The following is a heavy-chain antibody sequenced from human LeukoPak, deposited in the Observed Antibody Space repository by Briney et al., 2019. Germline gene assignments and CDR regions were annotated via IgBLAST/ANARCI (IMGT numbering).Heavy chain of an antibody. CDR3: AKDIQLST. Sequence: GGSLRLSCAASGFTFSIAAMTWVRQAPGKGLEWVSLIGASGESTYYADSVKGRFTISRDNSKNTLSLQMNSLRVEDTAMYFCAKDIQLSTWGLGTMVTVSS. CDR1: GFTFSIAA. CDR2: IGASGEST. J-gene: IGHJ3*01. D-gene: IGHD5-24*01. V-gene: IGHV3-23*01.